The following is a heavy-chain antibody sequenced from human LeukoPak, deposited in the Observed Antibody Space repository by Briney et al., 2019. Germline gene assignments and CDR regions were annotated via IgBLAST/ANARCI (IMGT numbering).Heavy chain of an antibody. CDR2: IIPIFGTA. CDR3: ASRVVIDRYFDY. Sequence: GASVKVSCKASGGTFSSYAISWVRQAPGQGLEWMGGIIPIFGTANYAQKFKGRVTITADESTSTAYMELSSLRSEDTAVYYCASRVVIDRYFDYWGQGTLVTVSS. CDR1: GGTFSSYA. D-gene: IGHD3-3*01. V-gene: IGHV1-69*13. J-gene: IGHJ4*02.